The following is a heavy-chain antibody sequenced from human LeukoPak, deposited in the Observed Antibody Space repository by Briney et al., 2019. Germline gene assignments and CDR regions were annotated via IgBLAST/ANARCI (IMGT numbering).Heavy chain of an antibody. CDR2: IRYDGSNK. CDR1: GFTFSSYG. D-gene: IGHD5-12*01. CDR3: AKDYSGYDLFDY. Sequence: SGGSLRLSCAASGFTFSSYGMHWVRQAPSKGLEWVAFIRYDGSNKYYADSVKGRFTISKDNSKNTLYLQMNSLRAEDTAVYYCAKDYSGYDLFDYWGQGTLVTVSS. J-gene: IGHJ4*02. V-gene: IGHV3-30*02.